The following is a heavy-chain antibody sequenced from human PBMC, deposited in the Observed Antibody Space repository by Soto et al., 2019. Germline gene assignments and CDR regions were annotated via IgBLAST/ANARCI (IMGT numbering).Heavy chain of an antibody. CDR1: GGSISSGAYY. CDR2: IYYSGST. CDR3: AIYDSSGSRGFQH. Sequence: QVQLQESGPGLVKPSQTLSLTCTVSGGSISSGAYYWSWIRQHPGQGLEWIGYIYYSGSTYYNPSLKSRVTISVDTSKNQFSLKLSSVTAADTAVYYCAIYDSSGSRGFQHWGQDTLVTVSS. J-gene: IGHJ1*01. V-gene: IGHV4-31*03. D-gene: IGHD3-22*01.